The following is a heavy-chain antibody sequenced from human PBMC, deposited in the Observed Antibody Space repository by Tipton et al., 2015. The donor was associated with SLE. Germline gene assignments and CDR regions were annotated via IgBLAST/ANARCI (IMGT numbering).Heavy chain of an antibody. CDR2: INHSGST. V-gene: IGHV4-34*01. Sequence: TLSLTCAVYGGSFSGYYRSWIRQPPGKGLEWIGEINHSGSTNYNPSLKSRVTISVDTSKNRFFLNLSSVTAADTAVYYCARDGVIAMGYYMDVWGKGTTVTVSS. CDR3: ARDGVIAMGYYMDV. J-gene: IGHJ6*03. D-gene: IGHD2-21*01. CDR1: GGSFSGYY.